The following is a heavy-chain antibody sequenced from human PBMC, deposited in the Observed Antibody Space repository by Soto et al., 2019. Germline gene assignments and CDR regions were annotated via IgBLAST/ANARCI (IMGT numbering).Heavy chain of an antibody. V-gene: IGHV3-48*01. CDR2: ISSSSSTR. J-gene: IGHJ3*02. Sequence: EVQLVESGGGLVQPGGSLRLSCAASAFTFSSYNMNWVRQAPGKGLEWVSYISSSSSTRYYADCVKGRFTISRENAKNSLYLQMNSMRAEDTAVYYCARSEQWLVSAFDIWGQGTMVTVSS. D-gene: IGHD6-19*01. CDR3: ARSEQWLVSAFDI. CDR1: AFTFSSYN.